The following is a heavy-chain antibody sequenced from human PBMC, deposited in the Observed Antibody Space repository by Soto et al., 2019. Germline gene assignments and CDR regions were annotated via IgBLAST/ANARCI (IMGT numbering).Heavy chain of an antibody. CDR2: MNGAATST. CDR3: ARGGADHYNYGMDV. V-gene: IGHV3-23*05. D-gene: IGHD3-10*01. CDR1: GFTLTTYT. Sequence: QLSESGGGLLQAGGSQTLSCAASGFTLTTYTMTWVRQPPGKGLEWVSSMNGAATSTSYADSVKGRFTTSRDNSKNTLYLEMNTLRPEDTAVYYCARGGADHYNYGMDVWGQGTTVIVSS. J-gene: IGHJ6*02.